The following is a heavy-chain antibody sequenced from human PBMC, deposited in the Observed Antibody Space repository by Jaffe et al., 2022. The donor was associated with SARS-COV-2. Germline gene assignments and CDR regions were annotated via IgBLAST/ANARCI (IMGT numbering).Heavy chain of an antibody. Sequence: QVQLVESGGGVVQPGRSLRLSCAASGFTFSSYGMHWVRQAPGKGLEWVAVIWYDGSNKYYADSVKGRFTISRDNSKNTLYLQMNSLRAEDTAVYYCARRWDYDFWSGRKAKAYGMDVWGQGTTVTVSS. J-gene: IGHJ6*02. CDR1: GFTFSSYG. V-gene: IGHV3-33*01. CDR3: ARRWDYDFWSGRKAKAYGMDV. D-gene: IGHD3-3*01. CDR2: IWYDGSNK.